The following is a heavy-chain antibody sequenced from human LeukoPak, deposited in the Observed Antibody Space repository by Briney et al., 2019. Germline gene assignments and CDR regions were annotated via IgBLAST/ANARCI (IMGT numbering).Heavy chain of an antibody. J-gene: IGHJ4*02. CDR1: GGTFSSYA. V-gene: IGHV1-69*05. D-gene: IGHD3-22*01. CDR2: IIPTFGTA. CDR3: ADTSYDSSGYYLPY. Sequence: GSSVKVSCKASGGTFSSYAISWVRQAPGQGLEWMGRIIPTFGTANYAQKFQGRVTITTDESTSTAYMELSSLRSEDTAVYYCADTSYDSSGYYLPYWGQGTLVTVSS.